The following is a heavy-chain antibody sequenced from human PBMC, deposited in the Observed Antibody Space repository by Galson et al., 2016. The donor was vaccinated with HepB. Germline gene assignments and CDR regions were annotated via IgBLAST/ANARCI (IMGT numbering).Heavy chain of an antibody. Sequence: TLSLTCNVSGGSIDTGRYYWTWVRQSAGKGLEWIGRIYYSGATNYNPSLQGRVTISLDMSKNQFSLTLTSATAADTAMYFCVRARLAAGGANNWFDPWGQGTLVAVSS. CDR2: IYYSGAT. J-gene: IGHJ5*02. CDR1: GGSIDTGRYY. CDR3: VRARLAAGGANNWFDP. V-gene: IGHV4-61*02. D-gene: IGHD3-16*01.